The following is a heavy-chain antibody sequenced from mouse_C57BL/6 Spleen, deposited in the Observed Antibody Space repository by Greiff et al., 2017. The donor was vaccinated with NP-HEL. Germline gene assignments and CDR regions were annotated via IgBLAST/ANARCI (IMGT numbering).Heavy chain of an antibody. V-gene: IGHV1-59*01. J-gene: IGHJ4*01. D-gene: IGHD2-3*01. CDR3: AKIDGYYEGYAMDY. CDR2: IDPSDSYT. CDR1: GYTFTSYW. Sequence: VKLQQPGAELVRPGTSVKLSCKASGYTFTSYWMHWVKQRPGQGLEWIGVIDPSDSYTNYNQKFKGKATLTVDTSSSTAYMERSSLTSEYSAVYYCAKIDGYYEGYAMDYWGQGTSVTVSS.